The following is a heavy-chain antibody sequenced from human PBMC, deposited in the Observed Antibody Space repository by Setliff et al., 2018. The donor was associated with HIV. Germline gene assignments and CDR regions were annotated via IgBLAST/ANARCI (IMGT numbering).Heavy chain of an antibody. Sequence: SETLSLTCTVSGGSISLYCWSWIRQPPGKGLEWIGYIYYSGTTNYNPSLKSRVTISVDTSKNQFSLRLTSVTAADTAVYYCARHLYYYDSSGYLQPYYYMDVWGKGTTVTVSS. CDR3: ARHLYYYDSSGYLQPYYYMDV. J-gene: IGHJ6*03. CDR1: GGSISLYC. V-gene: IGHV4-59*08. CDR2: IYYSGTT. D-gene: IGHD3-22*01.